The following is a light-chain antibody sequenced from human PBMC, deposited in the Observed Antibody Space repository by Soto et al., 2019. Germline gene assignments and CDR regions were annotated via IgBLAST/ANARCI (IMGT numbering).Light chain of an antibody. V-gene: IGLV1-44*01. CDR2: YNN. Sequence: HSVLTQPPSASETPGQTVSISCSGSNSNIASNTVNWYQHLPGTAPKLLIYYNNQRPSGVPDRFSGSKSGTSASLAISGLQSEDESDYYCAAWDDTLKRYVFGTGTKVT. CDR3: AAWDDTLKRYV. CDR1: NSNIASNT. J-gene: IGLJ1*01.